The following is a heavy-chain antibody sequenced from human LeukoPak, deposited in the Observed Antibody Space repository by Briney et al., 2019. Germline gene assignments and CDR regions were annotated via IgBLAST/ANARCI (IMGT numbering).Heavy chain of an antibody. V-gene: IGHV3-11*01. D-gene: IGHD4-23*01. Sequence: PGGSLRLSCAASGFTFSDYYLSWIRQAPGKGLEWISYISGSGSTMYYADSVKGRFTISRDNAKNSLYLQMNSLRAEDTAVYYCARPVTQVIDYWGQGTLVTVSS. J-gene: IGHJ4*02. CDR1: GFTFSDYY. CDR3: ARPVTQVIDY. CDR2: ISGSGSTM.